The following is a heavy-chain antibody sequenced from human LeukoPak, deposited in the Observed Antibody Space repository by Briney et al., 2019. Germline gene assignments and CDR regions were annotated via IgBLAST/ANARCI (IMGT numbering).Heavy chain of an antibody. CDR1: GGTFSSYA. CDR3: ARGSTSPYYYDSSGYRVLDY. V-gene: IGHV1-69*01. CDR2: IIPIFGTA. D-gene: IGHD3-22*01. Sequence: GASVKVSCKASGGTFSSYAISWVRQAPGQGLEWMGGIIPIFGTANYAQKFQGRVTITADESTSTAYMELSSLRSEDTAVYYCARGSTSPYYYDSSGYRVLDYWGQGTLVTVSS. J-gene: IGHJ4*02.